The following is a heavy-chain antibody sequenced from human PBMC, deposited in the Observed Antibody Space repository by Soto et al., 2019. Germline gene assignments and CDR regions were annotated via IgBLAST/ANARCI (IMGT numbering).Heavy chain of an antibody. V-gene: IGHV3-23*01. CDR3: AKDGVARNGDLDWFDP. D-gene: IGHD6-19*01. CDR1: GFTFRNYA. Sequence: EVQLLESGGGLVQPGGSVRLSCAASGFTFRNYAMTWVRQAPGKGLEWVSSIHGEGAGTYYADSVTGRFTVSRDDSNETLYLQMSSLRVDDTAVYYCAKDGVARNGDLDWFDPLGQGTLVTVVS. J-gene: IGHJ5*02. CDR2: IHGEGAGT.